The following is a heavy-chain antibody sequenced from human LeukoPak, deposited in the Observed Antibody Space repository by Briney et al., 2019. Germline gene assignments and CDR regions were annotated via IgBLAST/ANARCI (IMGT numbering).Heavy chain of an antibody. V-gene: IGHV1-2*06. Sequence: ASVKVSCKASGYTFTGYYMHWVRQAPGQGLEWMGRINPNSGGTNYAQKFQGGVTMTRDTSISTAYMELSSLESDDTALYYCARDQVLGTYYDFWSGYLPLDYWGQGTLVTVSS. D-gene: IGHD3-3*01. CDR3: ARDQVLGTYYDFWSGYLPLDY. CDR1: GYTFTGYY. CDR2: INPNSGGT. J-gene: IGHJ4*02.